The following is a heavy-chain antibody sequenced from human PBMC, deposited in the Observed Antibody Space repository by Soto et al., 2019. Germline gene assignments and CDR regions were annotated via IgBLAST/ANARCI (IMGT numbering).Heavy chain of an antibody. CDR1: GFTFTSYA. CDR2: ISGSGFST. CDR3: AKNWNDVLDY. D-gene: IGHD1-1*01. J-gene: IGHJ4*02. Sequence: EVQLLESGGGLVQPGGSLRLSCAASGFTFTSYAMTWVRQAPGKGLEWVSVISGSGFSTKYADSVKGRFTIPRDNSKNTLYLQMNSLRAEDTAVYYCAKNWNDVLDYWGQGTLVTVSS. V-gene: IGHV3-23*01.